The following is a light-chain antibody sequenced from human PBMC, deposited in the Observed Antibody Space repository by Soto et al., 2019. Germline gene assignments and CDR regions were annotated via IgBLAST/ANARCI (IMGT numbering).Light chain of an antibody. CDR3: ATWDDRMSGRV. V-gene: IGLV1-47*01. Sequence: QSVLTQPPSASGTPGQRVIISCFGDTSNLGSNYAYWYQQFPGRAPTLLIYRSNQRPSGVPDRFSGSKSGTSASLAISGLRSEDEAEYYCATWDDRMSGRVFGGGTKLTVL. CDR2: RSN. J-gene: IGLJ3*02. CDR1: TSNLGSNY.